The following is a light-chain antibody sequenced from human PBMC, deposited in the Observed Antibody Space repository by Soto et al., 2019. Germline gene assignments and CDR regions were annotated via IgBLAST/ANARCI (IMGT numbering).Light chain of an antibody. J-gene: IGLJ3*02. Sequence: QSVLTQPPSVSAAPGQKVTISCSGSSFNIGNNYVSWYQQLPGTAPKLLIYENNKRPSGIPDRFSGSQSGTSATLDITGLQIGDEAEYYCGAWDSSLSGGVFGGGTKLTVL. CDR3: GAWDSSLSGGV. V-gene: IGLV1-51*02. CDR2: ENN. CDR1: SFNIGNNY.